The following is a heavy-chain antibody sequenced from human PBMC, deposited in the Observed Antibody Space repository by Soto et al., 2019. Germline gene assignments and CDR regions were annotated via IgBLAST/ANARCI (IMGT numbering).Heavy chain of an antibody. V-gene: IGHV3-74*01. J-gene: IGHJ4*02. D-gene: IGHD6-19*01. Sequence: EVQLVESGGGLVQPGGSLRVSCAASGFTFSSYWMQWVRQAPGKWLVWVSRINSDGSSTSYADSVKGRFTISRDNAKNTLYLQMNSLRAEDTAIYYCARRGAVAGLHYWGQGTLVTVSS. CDR2: INSDGSST. CDR3: ARRGAVAGLHY. CDR1: GFTFSSYW.